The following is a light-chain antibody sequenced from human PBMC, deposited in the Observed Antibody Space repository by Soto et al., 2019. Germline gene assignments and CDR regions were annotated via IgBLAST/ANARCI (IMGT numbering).Light chain of an antibody. Sequence: DIQLTQSPSFLSASVEDRVTLTCRASQDITSDLAWYQQKPGKAPKLLIYAASTLQSGVPSRFSGSGSGTEFTLTISSLQPEDFATYYCQQLNSYPVTFGGGTKVEIK. J-gene: IGKJ4*01. CDR2: AAS. V-gene: IGKV1-9*01. CDR1: QDITSD. CDR3: QQLNSYPVT.